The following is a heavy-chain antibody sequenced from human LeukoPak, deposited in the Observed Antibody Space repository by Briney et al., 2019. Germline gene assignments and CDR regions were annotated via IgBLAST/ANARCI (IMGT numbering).Heavy chain of an antibody. CDR3: ARDLGQYYDTSDNWFDP. CDR2: ISSSGSTI. J-gene: IGHJ5*02. D-gene: IGHD3-22*01. CDR1: GFTFSSYE. Sequence: GGSLRLSCAASGFTFSSYEMNWVRQAPGKGLEWVSYISSSGSTIYYADSVKGRFTISRDNAKNTLNLQMNSLRAEDTAVYYCARDLGQYYDTSDNWFDPWGQGTRVTVSS. V-gene: IGHV3-48*03.